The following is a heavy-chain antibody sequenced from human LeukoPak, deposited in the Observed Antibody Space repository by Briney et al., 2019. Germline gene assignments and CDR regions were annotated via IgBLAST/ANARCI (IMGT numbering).Heavy chain of an antibody. V-gene: IGHV3-7*03. CDR2: INHNGNVN. CDR3: AWGGGLDV. D-gene: IGHD3-16*01. Sequence: PGGSLRLSCAASGFTFSSYWMNWARQAPGRGLEWVASINHNGNVNYYVDSVKGRFTISRDNAKNSLYLQMSNLRAEDTAVYICAWGGGLDVWGQGATVTVSS. J-gene: IGHJ6*02. CDR1: GFTFSSYW.